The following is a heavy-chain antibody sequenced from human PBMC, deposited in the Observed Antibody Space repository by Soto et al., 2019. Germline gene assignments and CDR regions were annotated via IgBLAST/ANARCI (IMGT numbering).Heavy chain of an antibody. Sequence: GGSLRLSCAASGITFSNYAMNWVRQAPGKGPEWVSYIGTSSGAISYADSVKGRFTISRDNAKTTVYMELTSLTSEDSAVYYCARDQSGIGWYVDWFDPWGQGTLVTVSS. CDR2: IGTSSGAI. D-gene: IGHD6-19*01. J-gene: IGHJ5*02. CDR3: ARDQSGIGWYVDWFDP. CDR1: GITFSNYA. V-gene: IGHV3-48*03.